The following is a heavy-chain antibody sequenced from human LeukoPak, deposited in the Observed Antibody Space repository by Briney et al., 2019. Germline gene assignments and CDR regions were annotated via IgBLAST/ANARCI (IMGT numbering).Heavy chain of an antibody. V-gene: IGHV3-23*01. CDR1: GFTFSSYA. Sequence: PGGSLRLSCAASGFTFSSYAKSWVRQAPGKGLEWVSAISGSGGSTYYADSVKGRFTISRDNSKNTLYLQMNSLRAEDTAVYYCAKAPSYIVVVPAAIGYYYYYMDVWGKGTTVTVSS. J-gene: IGHJ6*03. CDR2: ISGSGGST. D-gene: IGHD2-2*02. CDR3: AKAPSYIVVVPAAIGYYYYYMDV.